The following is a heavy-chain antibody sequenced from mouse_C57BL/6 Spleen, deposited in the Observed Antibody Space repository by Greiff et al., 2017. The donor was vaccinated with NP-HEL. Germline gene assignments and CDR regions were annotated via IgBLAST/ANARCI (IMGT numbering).Heavy chain of an antibody. Sequence: EVMLVESGGGLVQPGGSLKLSCAASGFTFSDYYMYWVRQTPEKRLEWVAYISNGGGSTYYPDTVKGRFTISRDNAKNTLYLQMSRLKSEDTAMYYCARQGDYYGSSWFAYWGQGTLVTVSA. J-gene: IGHJ3*01. CDR1: GFTFSDYY. CDR2: ISNGGGST. CDR3: ARQGDYYGSSWFAY. V-gene: IGHV5-12*01. D-gene: IGHD1-1*01.